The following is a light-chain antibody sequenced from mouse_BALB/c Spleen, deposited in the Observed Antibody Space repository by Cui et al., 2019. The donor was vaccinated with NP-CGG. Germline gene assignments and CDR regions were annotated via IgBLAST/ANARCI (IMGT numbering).Light chain of an antibody. CDR2: GTN. CDR3: ALWYSNHWV. V-gene: IGLV1*01. J-gene: IGLJ1*01. CDR1: IGAVTTRNY. Sequence: QAVVTQESALTTSPGETVTITCRSSIGAVTTRNYANWVQEKPDHLFTGLIGGTNNRTPGVPARFSGSLIGDKAALTITGAQTEDEAIYFCALWYSNHWVFGGGTKLTVL.